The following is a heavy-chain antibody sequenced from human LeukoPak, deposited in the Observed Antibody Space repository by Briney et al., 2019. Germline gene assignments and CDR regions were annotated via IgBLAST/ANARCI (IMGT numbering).Heavy chain of an antibody. CDR3: ARGRGIRSYYYGSGSRKEFVYGMDV. CDR2: INHSGST. V-gene: IGHV4-34*01. J-gene: IGHJ6*02. CDR1: GGSFSGYY. Sequence: SETLSLTCAVYGGSFSGYYWSWIRQPPGKGLEWIGEINHSGSTNYNPSLESRVTISVDTSKNQFSLKLSSVTAADTAVYYCARGRGIRSYYYGSGSRKEFVYGMDVWGQGTTVTVSS. D-gene: IGHD3-10*01.